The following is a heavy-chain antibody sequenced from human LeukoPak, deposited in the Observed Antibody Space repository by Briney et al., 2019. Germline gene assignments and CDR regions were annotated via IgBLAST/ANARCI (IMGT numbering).Heavy chain of an antibody. CDR1: GASFSSSTYY. CDR2: ISYSGST. CDR3: ARHAGGIAAAGTRPFDC. D-gene: IGHD6-13*01. V-gene: IGHV4-39*01. Sequence: SETLSLTCTVSGASFSSSTYYWGWIRQPPGKGLEWIGSISYSGSTYYSPSLKSRVTMSVDTSKNQFSLKLSSVTAADTAVYYCARHAGGIAAAGTRPFDCWGQGTLVTVSS. J-gene: IGHJ4*02.